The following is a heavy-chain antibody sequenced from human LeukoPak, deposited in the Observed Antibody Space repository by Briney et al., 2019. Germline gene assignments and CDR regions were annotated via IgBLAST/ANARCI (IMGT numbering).Heavy chain of an antibody. CDR1: GGSISSYY. D-gene: IGHD3-3*01. Sequence: PSETLSLTCTVSGGSISSYYWSWIRQPAGKGLEWIGRIYTSGSTNYNPSLKSRVTISVDTSKNQFSLKLSSVTAADTAVYYCARDRPYYDFWSPPQRGYYYYYMDVWGKGTTVTVSS. CDR2: IYTSGST. J-gene: IGHJ6*03. V-gene: IGHV4-4*07. CDR3: ARDRPYYDFWSPPQRGYYYYYMDV.